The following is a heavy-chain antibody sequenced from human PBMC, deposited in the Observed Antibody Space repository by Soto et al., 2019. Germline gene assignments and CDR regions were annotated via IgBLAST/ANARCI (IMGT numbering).Heavy chain of an antibody. D-gene: IGHD3-22*01. Sequence: GASVKVSCKASGYTFTSYGISWVRQAPGQGLEWMGWISAYNGNTNYAQKLQGRVTMTTDTSTSTAYMELRSLRSDDTAVYYCARDESGYYDSSGYYYPYYYYYYGMDVWGQGTTVTAP. CDR1: GYTFTSYG. CDR2: ISAYNGNT. V-gene: IGHV1-18*01. J-gene: IGHJ6*02. CDR3: ARDESGYYDSSGYYYPYYYYYYGMDV.